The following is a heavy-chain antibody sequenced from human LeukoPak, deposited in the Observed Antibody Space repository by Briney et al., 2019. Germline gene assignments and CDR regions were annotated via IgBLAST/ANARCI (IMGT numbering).Heavy chain of an antibody. CDR3: ARDANVVAAREYYFDY. J-gene: IGHJ4*02. D-gene: IGHD6-6*01. CDR1: GGTFSSYA. CDR2: IIPIFGTA. Sequence: SVKVSCKASGGTFSSYAISWVRQAPGQGLEWMGGIIPIFGTANYAQKFQGRVTITADESTSTAYMELSSLRSEDTAVYYCARDANVVAAREYYFDYWGQGTLVTVSS. V-gene: IGHV1-69*13.